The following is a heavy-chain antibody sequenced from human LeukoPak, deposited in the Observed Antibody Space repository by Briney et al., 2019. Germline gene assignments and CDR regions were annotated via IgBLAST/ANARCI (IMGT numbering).Heavy chain of an antibody. V-gene: IGHV3-33*01. D-gene: IGHD1-14*01. J-gene: IGHJ4*02. CDR2: IAYDGSRA. Sequence: GSLRLSCAGSEFTFGGYGMHWFRQTPGKGLEWVAVIAYDGSRAFYADSVKGRFTISRDNSKNTMSVQMDDLRAEDTAVYYCTRYNNDHFDYWGQGTLVTVSS. CDR3: TRYNNDHFDY. CDR1: EFTFGGYG.